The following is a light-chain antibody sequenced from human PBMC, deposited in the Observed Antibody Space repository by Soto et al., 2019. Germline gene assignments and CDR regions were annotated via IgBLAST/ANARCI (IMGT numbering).Light chain of an antibody. CDR3: AAWDDSLVV. J-gene: IGLJ2*01. CDR2: SNN. V-gene: IGLV1-47*02. CDR1: SSNIGSNY. Sequence: QPVLTQPPSASGTPGQRVTISCSGSSSNIGSNYVYWYQQLPGTAPKLLIYSNNQRPSGVPDRFSGSKSGTSASLAISGLRSEDEADYYCAAWDDSLVVFGGGTKVTVL.